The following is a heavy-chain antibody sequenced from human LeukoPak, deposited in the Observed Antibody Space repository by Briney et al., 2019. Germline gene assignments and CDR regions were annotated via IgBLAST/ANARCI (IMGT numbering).Heavy chain of an antibody. CDR2: ISSSSDYI. J-gene: IGHJ3*02. V-gene: IGHV3-21*01. D-gene: IGHD1-26*01. CDR3: AREEGGAGLYGFDI. Sequence: KPGGSLRLSCAASGFTFSSYSMNWVRQAPGKGLEWVASISSSSDYIYYADSLKGRFTISRDNAKNSLYLQMNSLRAEGTAVYYCAREEGGAGLYGFDIWGQGTMVTVSS. CDR1: GFTFSSYS.